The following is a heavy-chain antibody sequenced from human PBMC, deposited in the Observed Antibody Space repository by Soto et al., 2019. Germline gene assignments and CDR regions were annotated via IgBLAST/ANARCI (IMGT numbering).Heavy chain of an antibody. CDR2: IEYNGNT. J-gene: IGHJ4*02. D-gene: IGHD3-10*01. V-gene: IGHV4-39*01. Sequence: QLQLQESGPGLVKPSETLSLSCFVSGGSISSRSYFWGWIRQAPGKGLEWIGSIEYNGNTYYNPSLKSRLTISVDTSKNQFSLKLNSVTAADTAMYYCARQQIIMIRGAPDFDYWGQGTLVTVSS. CDR3: ARQQIIMIRGAPDFDY. CDR1: GGSISSRSYF.